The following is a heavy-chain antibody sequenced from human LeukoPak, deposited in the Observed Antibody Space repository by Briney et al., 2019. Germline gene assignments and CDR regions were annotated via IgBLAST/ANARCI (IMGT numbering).Heavy chain of an antibody. CDR3: AMARYCSGGSGNFDY. J-gene: IGHJ4*02. CDR1: GFTFSSRE. D-gene: IGHD2-15*01. Sequence: PGGSLRLSCAASGFTFSSREMNWVRQAPGTGLEWVANIKQDGSEIYYVDSVKGRFTISRDNAKNSLYLQMNSLRAEDSAVYYCAMARYCSGGSGNFDYWGQGTLVTVSS. V-gene: IGHV3-7*04. CDR2: IKQDGSEI.